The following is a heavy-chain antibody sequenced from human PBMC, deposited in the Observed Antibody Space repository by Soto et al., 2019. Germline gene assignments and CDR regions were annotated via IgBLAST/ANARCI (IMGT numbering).Heavy chain of an antibody. V-gene: IGHV1-2*02. J-gene: IGHJ4*02. CDR3: ARRGGTGLWLGELSEYYIDC. D-gene: IGHD3-10*01. CDR2: INPNSGGT. Sequence: SVKVSCKASGYTFTGYYMHWVRQAPGQGLEWMGWINPNSGGTNYAQKFQGRVTMTRDTSISTAYMELSRLRSDDTAVYYCARRGGTGLWLGELSEYYIDCWGQGTLVTVS. CDR1: GYTFTGYY.